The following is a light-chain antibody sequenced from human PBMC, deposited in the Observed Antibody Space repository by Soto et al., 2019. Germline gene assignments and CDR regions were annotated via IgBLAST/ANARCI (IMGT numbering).Light chain of an antibody. J-gene: IGKJ2*01. CDR2: KAS. CDR1: QTIDSW. V-gene: IGKV1-5*03. CDR3: QQYGGSTLYS. Sequence: DIQMTQSPSTLSASVGDRVTITCRASQTIDSWLAWYQQRPGKPPNLLIYKASTLASGVPSRFSGSGSGTEFTLTISRLDPEDFAVYFCQQYGGSTLYSFGPGTKVDIK.